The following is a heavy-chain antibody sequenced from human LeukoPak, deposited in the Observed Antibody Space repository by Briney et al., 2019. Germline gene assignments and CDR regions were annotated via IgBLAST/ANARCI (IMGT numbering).Heavy chain of an antibody. D-gene: IGHD5-24*01. CDR1: GFTISSYG. CDR2: IWYDGNNK. Sequence: GGSLRLSCAASGFTISSYGMHWVRQAPGKGLEWVALIWYDGNNKYYGDSVKGRFTISRDNSKNTLYLQMSSLRAEDTAVYYCARGSGVVKATSVPSFFDYWGQGTLVTVSS. CDR3: ARGSGVVKATSVPSFFDY. V-gene: IGHV3-33*01. J-gene: IGHJ4*02.